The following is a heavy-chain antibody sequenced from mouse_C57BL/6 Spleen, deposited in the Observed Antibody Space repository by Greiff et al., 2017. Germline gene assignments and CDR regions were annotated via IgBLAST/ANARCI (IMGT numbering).Heavy chain of an antibody. CDR1: GYAFTNYL. V-gene: IGHV1-54*01. Sequence: QVQLQQSGAELVRPGTSVKVSCKASGYAFTNYLIEWVKQRPGQGLEWIGVINPGSGGTNYNEKFKGKATLTADKSSSTAYLQLSSLTSEDSAVYFCARARLYGSSYGYWGQGTTLTVSS. J-gene: IGHJ2*01. CDR3: ARARLYGSSYGY. D-gene: IGHD1-1*01. CDR2: INPGSGGT.